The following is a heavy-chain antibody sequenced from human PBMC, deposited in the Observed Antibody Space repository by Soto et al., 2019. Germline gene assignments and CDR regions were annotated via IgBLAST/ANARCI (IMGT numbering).Heavy chain of an antibody. CDR3: ARDGYNWGGMDF. CDR2: SNPGGSA. D-gene: IGHD5-12*01. J-gene: IGHJ6*02. CDR1: GGSFSGSY. Sequence: PSETLSLTCAVYGGSFSGSYWSWIRQPPGKGLEWIGESNPGGSASYNPSLKSRVTISLDTSKNQFSLKMTSVTAADTAVYYCARDGYNWGGMDFWGQGTTVTVSS. V-gene: IGHV4-34*01.